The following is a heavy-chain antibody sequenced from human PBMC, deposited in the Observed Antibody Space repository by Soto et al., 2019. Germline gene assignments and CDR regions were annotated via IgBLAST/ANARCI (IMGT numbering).Heavy chain of an antibody. CDR2: MNPNSGNT. CDR3: ARNKQQLRWFDP. J-gene: IGHJ5*02. Sequence: QVQLVQSGAEVKKPGASVKVSCKASGDTFTSYDINWVRQAAGQGLEWMGWMNPNSGNTGYAQKFQGRATMTRNTSIRTAYMELNSLRSDDTAVYYCARNKQQLRWFDPWGQGTLVTVSS. CDR1: GDTFTSYD. V-gene: IGHV1-8*01. D-gene: IGHD6-13*01.